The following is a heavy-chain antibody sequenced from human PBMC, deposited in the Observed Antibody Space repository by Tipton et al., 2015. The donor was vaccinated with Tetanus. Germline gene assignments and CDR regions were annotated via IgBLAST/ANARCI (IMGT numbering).Heavy chain of an antibody. CDR2: IYYSGST. CDR3: ARANNEFPKKGPFDS. CDR1: GASISSGGYF. Sequence: TLSLTCSASGASISSGGYFWNWIRHRPGKGLEWIGYIYYSGSTFYNPSLKSRVTISVDTSNNQFSLRLSSVTAADTGVYYCARANNEFPKKGPFDSWGQGSLVIVSS. D-gene: IGHD1-1*01. J-gene: IGHJ4*02. V-gene: IGHV4-31*03.